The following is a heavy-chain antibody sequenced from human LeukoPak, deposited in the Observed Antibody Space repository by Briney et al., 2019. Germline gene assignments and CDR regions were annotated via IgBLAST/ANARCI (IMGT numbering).Heavy chain of an antibody. D-gene: IGHD3-9*01. J-gene: IGHJ5*02. CDR1: GGSISSRNSF. CDR2: IYHAGSK. Sequence: SETLSLTCTVSGGSISSRNSFWGWIRQSPGKGLEWIGTIYHAGSKYYNPSLESRFAIYVDTSKNQVSLRLSSVTAADTAVYYCARFMTIGRGRWFDPWGQGTLVTVSS. V-gene: IGHV4-39*07. CDR3: ARFMTIGRGRWFDP.